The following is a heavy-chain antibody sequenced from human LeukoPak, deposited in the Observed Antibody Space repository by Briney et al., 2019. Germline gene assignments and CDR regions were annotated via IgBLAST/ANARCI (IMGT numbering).Heavy chain of an antibody. D-gene: IGHD3-22*01. J-gene: IGHJ2*01. V-gene: IGHV4-34*01. CDR3: ARAKYYYDSSGSLWYFDL. Sequence: SETLSLTCAVYGGSFSGYYWSWIRQPPGKGLEWIGEINHSGSTNYNPSLKSRVTISVDTSKNQFSLKLSSVTAADTAVYYCARAKYYYDSSGSLWYFDLWGRGTLVTVSS. CDR2: INHSGST. CDR1: GGSFSGYY.